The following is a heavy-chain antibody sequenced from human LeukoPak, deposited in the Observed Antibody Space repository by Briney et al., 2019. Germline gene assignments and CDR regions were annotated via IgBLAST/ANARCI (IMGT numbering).Heavy chain of an antibody. CDR1: GYTFTGYY. J-gene: IGHJ3*01. V-gene: IGHV1-18*04. D-gene: IGHD2-15*01. Sequence: ASVKVSCKASGYTFTGYYMHWVRQAPGQGLEWMGWISGYNGDTKYAQRLQGRFTVTTDTSTRTVYMELRSLTSDDTAVYYCARAGYCGDGGCRGGSAFDVWGQGTMVTVSS. CDR3: ARAGYCGDGGCRGGSAFDV. CDR2: ISGYNGDT.